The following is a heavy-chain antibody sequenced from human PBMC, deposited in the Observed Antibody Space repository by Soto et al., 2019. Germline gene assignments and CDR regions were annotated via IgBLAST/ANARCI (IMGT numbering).Heavy chain of an antibody. J-gene: IGHJ6*02. CDR1: GYTFTSYY. V-gene: IGHV1-46*01. CDR2: INPSGGST. D-gene: IGHD2-2*01. Sequence: GASVKVSCKASGYTFTSYYMHWVRQAPGQGLEWMGIINPSGGSTSYAQKFQGRVTMTRDTSTSTVYMELSSLRSEDTAVYYCAIDAGYCSSTSCYAGFFGYYYYGMDVWGQGTTVTVSS. CDR3: AIDAGYCSSTSCYAGFFGYYYYGMDV.